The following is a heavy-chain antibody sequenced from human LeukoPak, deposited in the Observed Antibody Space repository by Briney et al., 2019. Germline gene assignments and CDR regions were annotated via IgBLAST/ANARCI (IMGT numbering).Heavy chain of an antibody. CDR2: ISDSGGGT. Sequence: GGSLRLSCAASGFTVSSNYMSWVRQAPGKGLEWVSGISDSGGGTYYADSVKGRFTISRDNSKNTLYLQMNSLRAEDTAVYYCAKLPGRAADYWGQGTLVTVSS. J-gene: IGHJ4*02. CDR1: GFTVSSNY. CDR3: AKLPGRAADY. V-gene: IGHV3-23*01.